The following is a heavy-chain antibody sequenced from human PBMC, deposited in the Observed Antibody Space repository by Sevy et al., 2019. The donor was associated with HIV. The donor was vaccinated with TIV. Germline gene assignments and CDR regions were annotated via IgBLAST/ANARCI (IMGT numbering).Heavy chain of an antibody. CDR2: ITWNSDSV. CDR1: GFNFNEYA. D-gene: IGHD6-19*01. J-gene: IGHJ3*02. CDR3: AKDLISVAGFYAFDM. Sequence: GGSLRLSCAASGFNFNEYAMHWVRQAPGKGLEWVSGITWNSDSVAYADPVKGRFTISRDKAKNSLYLQMNSLRPEDTALYYCAKDLISVAGFYAFDMWGQGTMVTVSS. V-gene: IGHV3-9*01.